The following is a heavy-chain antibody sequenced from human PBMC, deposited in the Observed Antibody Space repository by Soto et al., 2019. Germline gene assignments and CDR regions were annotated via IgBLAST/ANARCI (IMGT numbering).Heavy chain of an antibody. CDR1: GGSISSGGYS. J-gene: IGHJ4*02. CDR2: IYHSGST. V-gene: IGHV4-30-2*01. Sequence: SETLSLTCAVSGGSISSGGYSWSWIRQPPGKGLEWIGYIYHSGSTYYNPSLKSRVTISVDKSKNQFSLKLSSVTAADTAVYYCARGSRRGYSSSPPIGYWGQGTLVTVSS. CDR3: ARGSRRGYSSSPPIGY. D-gene: IGHD6-6*01.